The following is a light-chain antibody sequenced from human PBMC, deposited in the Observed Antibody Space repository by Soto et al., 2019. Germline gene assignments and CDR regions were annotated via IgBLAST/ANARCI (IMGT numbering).Light chain of an antibody. V-gene: IGLV2-8*01. CDR1: SSDIGGYNS. CDR2: DVT. J-gene: IGLJ2*01. CDR3: STFAVSPVI. Sequence: QSALTQSPSASGSPGQSVTISCTGTSSDIGGYNSVSWYQQHPGKAPKVMIYDVTKRPSGVPDRFSGSKSGNTASLTVSGLQADDEADYYCSTFAVSPVIFGGGTKLTVL.